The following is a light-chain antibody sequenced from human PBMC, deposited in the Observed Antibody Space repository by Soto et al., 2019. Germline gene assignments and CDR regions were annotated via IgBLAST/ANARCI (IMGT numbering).Light chain of an antibody. J-gene: IGKJ2*01. Sequence: AIRMTQSPSSFSASTGDRVTITCRASQGISSYLAWYQQKPGQAPKLLIYAASTLQSGVPSRFSGSGSGTDFTLTISCLQSEDFATYYCHQYYSYPYTFGQGTKLEIK. CDR1: QGISSY. CDR3: HQYYSYPYT. V-gene: IGKV1-8*01. CDR2: AAS.